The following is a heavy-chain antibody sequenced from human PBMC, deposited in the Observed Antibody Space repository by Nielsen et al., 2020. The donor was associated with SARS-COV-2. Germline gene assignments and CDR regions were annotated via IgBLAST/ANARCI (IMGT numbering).Heavy chain of an antibody. CDR1: GGSISSYY. J-gene: IGHJ5*02. Sequence: SETLSLTCTVSGGSISSYYWSWIRQPPGKGLEWIGYIYYSGSTNYNPSLKSRVTISVDTSKNQFSLKLSSVTAADTAVYYCARGHTGYSSALTWGQGTLVTVSS. CDR3: ARGHTGYSSALT. D-gene: IGHD6-19*01. V-gene: IGHV4-59*13. CDR2: IYYSGST.